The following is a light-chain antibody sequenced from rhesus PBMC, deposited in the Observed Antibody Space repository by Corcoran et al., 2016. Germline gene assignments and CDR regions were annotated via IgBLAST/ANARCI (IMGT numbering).Light chain of an antibody. CDR2: KAS. V-gene: IGKV1-22*01. Sequence: DIQMTQSLSSLSASVGDTVTITCRASQRISSWLDWYQQKQGKAPKLRILKASSLQSGAPSRFSGSGSGTYFTLPIISLQPEDFATYNCLQYSSSPWTFGQGTKVEIK. J-gene: IGKJ1*01. CDR1: QRISSW. CDR3: LQYSSSPWT.